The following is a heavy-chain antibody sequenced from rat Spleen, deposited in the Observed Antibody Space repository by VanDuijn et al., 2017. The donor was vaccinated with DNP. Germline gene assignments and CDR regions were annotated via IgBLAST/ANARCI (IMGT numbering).Heavy chain of an antibody. CDR3: ARWADYFDY. J-gene: IGHJ3*01. CDR2: ISYDGGSI. D-gene: IGHD1-7*01. V-gene: IGHV5-22*01. Sequence: EVQLVESGGGLVQPGRSLKLSCAASGFTFSDYYMAWVRQAPTKGLECVAYISYDGGSIYYGDSVKGRFTISRDNAKSTLYLQMNSLTSEDMATYYCARWADYFDYWGQGTLVTVSS. CDR1: GFTFSDYY.